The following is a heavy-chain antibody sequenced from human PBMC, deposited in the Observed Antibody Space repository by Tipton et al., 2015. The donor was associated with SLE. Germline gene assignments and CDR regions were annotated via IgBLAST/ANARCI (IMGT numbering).Heavy chain of an antibody. J-gene: IGHJ4*02. CDR1: GFTFSSYS. D-gene: IGHD6-13*01. CDR2: ISSSSSTI. CDR3: ATYSSSWYLDY. Sequence: SLRLSCAASGFTFSSYSMNWVRQAPGKGLEWVSYISSSSSTIYYADSVKGRFTISRDNSKNTLYLQMNSLRAEDTAVYYCATYSSSWYLDYWGQGTLVTVSS. V-gene: IGHV3-48*01.